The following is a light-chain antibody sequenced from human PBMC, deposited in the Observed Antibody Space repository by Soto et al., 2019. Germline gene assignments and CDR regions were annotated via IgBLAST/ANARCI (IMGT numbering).Light chain of an antibody. CDR2: DAS. V-gene: IGKV3-11*01. Sequence: IVLTQSPATLSLSPGERATLSCRASQSVSSYLAWYQQKPGQAPRLLIYDASNRATGIPARFSGSGSGKYFTLTISSLEPEDFAVYYCQQRSNWPLTFGGGTKVEIK. J-gene: IGKJ4*01. CDR3: QQRSNWPLT. CDR1: QSVSSY.